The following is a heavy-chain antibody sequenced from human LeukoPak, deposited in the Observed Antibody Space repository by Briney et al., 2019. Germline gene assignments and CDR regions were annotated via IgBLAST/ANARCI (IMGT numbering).Heavy chain of an antibody. Sequence: SVKVSCKASGGTFSSYAISWVRQAPGQGLEWMGGIIPIFGTVNYAQKFQGRVTITADESTSTAYMELSSLRSEDTAVYYCARDEGPAEDYYYYGMDVWGQGTTVTVSS. D-gene: IGHD2-2*01. CDR1: GGTFSSYA. CDR2: IIPIFGTV. V-gene: IGHV1-69*01. J-gene: IGHJ6*02. CDR3: ARDEGPAEDYYYYGMDV.